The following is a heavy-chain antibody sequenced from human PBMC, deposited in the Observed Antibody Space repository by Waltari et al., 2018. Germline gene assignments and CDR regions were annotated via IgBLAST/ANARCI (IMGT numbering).Heavy chain of an antibody. D-gene: IGHD3-22*01. CDR3: ARSRSYDSSGYYYYFDY. V-gene: IGHV4-61*02. CDR1: GGSISSGSYY. Sequence: QVQLQESGPGLVKPSQTLSLTCTVSGGSISSGSYYWSWIRQPAGKGLEWIGRIYTSGSTNYNPSLKSRVTISVDTSKNQFSLKLSSVTAADTAVYYCARSRSYDSSGYYYYFDYWGQGTLVTVSS. J-gene: IGHJ4*02. CDR2: IYTSGST.